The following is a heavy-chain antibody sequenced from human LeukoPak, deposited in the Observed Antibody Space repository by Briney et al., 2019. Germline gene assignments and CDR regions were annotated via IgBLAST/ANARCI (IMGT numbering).Heavy chain of an antibody. V-gene: IGHV3-23*01. CDR2: ISGSGGST. CDR3: ARDPYSSSYYYFDY. CDR1: GFTFSSYS. D-gene: IGHD6-13*01. J-gene: IGHJ4*02. Sequence: GGSLRLSCAASGFTFSSYSMNWVRQAPGKGLEWVSAISGSGGSTYYADSVKGRFTISRDNSKDTLYLQMDSLRAEDTAVYYCARDPYSSSYYYFDYWGQGTLVTVSS.